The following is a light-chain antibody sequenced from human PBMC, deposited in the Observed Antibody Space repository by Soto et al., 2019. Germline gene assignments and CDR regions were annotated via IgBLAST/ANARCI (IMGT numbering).Light chain of an antibody. CDR1: QNINNY. V-gene: IGKV1-33*01. Sequence: DIQMTQSRSSVSASVGDRVTITCQAIQNINNYLNWYQQKPGRAPKLLIYDASNLETGVPSRFSGSGSGTDFTFTISSLQPEDIATYYCQQYDNLPTFGQGTRLEI. CDR3: QQYDNLPT. J-gene: IGKJ5*01. CDR2: DAS.